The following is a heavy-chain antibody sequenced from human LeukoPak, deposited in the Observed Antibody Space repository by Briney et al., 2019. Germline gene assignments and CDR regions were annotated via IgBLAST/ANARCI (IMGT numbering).Heavy chain of an antibody. D-gene: IGHD3-22*01. J-gene: IGHJ4*02. V-gene: IGHV3-23*01. Sequence: GGSLRLSCAASGFTFSSYAMSWVRQAPGKGLEWVSAISGSGGSTYYADSVKGRFTISKDNSKNTLYLQLNSLRAEDTAVYYCAKKNGDSSGYYLYYFDYWGQGTLVTVSS. CDR3: AKKNGDSSGYYLYYFDY. CDR2: ISGSGGST. CDR1: GFTFSSYA.